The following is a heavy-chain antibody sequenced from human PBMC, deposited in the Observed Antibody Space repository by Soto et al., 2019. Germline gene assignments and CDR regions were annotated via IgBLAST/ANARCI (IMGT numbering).Heavy chain of an antibody. V-gene: IGHV3-74*01. Sequence: EVQLVESGGGLVQPGGSLRLSCAASGFNLGSYWMHWVRQAPGKGLVWVSRINDYGTTINYAESVEGRFTISRDDAKSEVYLQRNNLRAEDTAVYYCARGGLDPFDYWGQGALVTVSS. CDR3: ARGGLDPFDY. CDR1: GFNLGSYW. J-gene: IGHJ4*02. D-gene: IGHD1-1*01. CDR2: INDYGTTI.